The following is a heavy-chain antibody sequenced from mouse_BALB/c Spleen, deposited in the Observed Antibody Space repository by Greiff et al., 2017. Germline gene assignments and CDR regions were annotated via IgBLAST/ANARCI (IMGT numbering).Heavy chain of an antibody. CDR2: IWAGGST. CDR1: GFSLTSYG. CDR3: ARWLLPHYYAMDY. V-gene: IGHV2-9*02. J-gene: IGHJ4*01. D-gene: IGHD2-3*01. Sequence: VMLVESGPGLVAPSQSLSITCTVSGFSLTSYGVHWVRQPPGKGLEWLGVIWAGGSTNYNSALMSRLSISKDNSKSQVFLKMNSLQTDDTAMYYCARWLLPHYYAMDYWGQGTSVTVSS.